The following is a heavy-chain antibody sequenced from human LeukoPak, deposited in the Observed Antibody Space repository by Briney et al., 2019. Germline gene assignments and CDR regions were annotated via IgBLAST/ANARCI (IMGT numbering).Heavy chain of an antibody. J-gene: IGHJ4*02. CDR3: AREDTSSAFPPDY. D-gene: IGHD6-25*01. CDR1: GFTFSTYS. CDR2: ISSRSTFI. V-gene: IGHV3-21*01. Sequence: GGSLRLSCGASGFTFSTYSMNWVRQAPGKGLEWVSSISSRSTFIYYADSVKGRFTISRDNAKCSLYLQMNGLRAEDTAVYYCAREDTSSAFPPDYWGQGTLVTVSS.